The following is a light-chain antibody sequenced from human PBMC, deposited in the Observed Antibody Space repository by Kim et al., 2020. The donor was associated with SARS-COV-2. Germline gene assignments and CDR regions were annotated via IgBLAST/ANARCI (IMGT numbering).Light chain of an antibody. Sequence: QSALTQPASVSGSPGQSITISCTGTNTDIGAYDFVSWYQQNPGSAPKLIIYDVSKRPSGLSDRFSGSKSGYAASLTISGLRTEDESVYYCASFTIGSTYVFGAGTKVTV. CDR1: NTDIGAYDF. CDR3: ASFTIGSTYV. V-gene: IGLV2-14*03. J-gene: IGLJ1*01. CDR2: DVS.